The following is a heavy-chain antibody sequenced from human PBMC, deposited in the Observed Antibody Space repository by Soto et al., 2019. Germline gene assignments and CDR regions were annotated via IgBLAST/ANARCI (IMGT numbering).Heavy chain of an antibody. CDR1: GFTFSTSG. CDR2: ISFDGSNK. CDR3: AKELAPKRYYYYYYGMDV. J-gene: IGHJ6*02. D-gene: IGHD2-15*01. V-gene: IGHV3-30*18. Sequence: PGGSLRLSCAASGFTFSTSGMHWVRQAPGEGLEWVAVISFDGSNKYYGDSVKGRFTISRDNSKNTLFLQLNSLRAEDTAVYYCAKELAPKRYYYYYYGMDVWGQGTTVTVSS.